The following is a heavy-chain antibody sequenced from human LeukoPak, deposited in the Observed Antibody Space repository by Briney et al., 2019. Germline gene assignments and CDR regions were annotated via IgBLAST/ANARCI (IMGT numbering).Heavy chain of an antibody. J-gene: IGHJ3*02. Sequence: PGRSLRLSCAASGFTFSSYAMHWVRQAPGKGLEWVAVISYDGSNKYYADSVMGRFTISRDNSKNTLYLQMNSLRAEDTAVYYCAKGSLPIPAVPPDNYAFDIWGQGTMVTVSS. CDR1: GFTFSSYA. CDR2: ISYDGSNK. D-gene: IGHD2-2*01. CDR3: AKGSLPIPAVPPDNYAFDI. V-gene: IGHV3-30-3*01.